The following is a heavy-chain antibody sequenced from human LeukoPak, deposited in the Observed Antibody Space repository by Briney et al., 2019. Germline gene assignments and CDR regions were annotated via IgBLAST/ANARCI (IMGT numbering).Heavy chain of an antibody. CDR2: IYYSGST. CDR3: ARVDCSGGSCYSDYWFDP. D-gene: IGHD2-15*01. V-gene: IGHV4-59*01. CDR1: GGSISSYY. J-gene: IGHJ5*02. Sequence: SETLSLTCTVSGGSISSYYWSWIRQPPGKGLEWIGYIYYSGSTNYNPSLKSRVTISVDTSKNQFSLKLSPVTAADTAVYYCARVDCSGGSCYSDYWFDPWGQGTLVTVSS.